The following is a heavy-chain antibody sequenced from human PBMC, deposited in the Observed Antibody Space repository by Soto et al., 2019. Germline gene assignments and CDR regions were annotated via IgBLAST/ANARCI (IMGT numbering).Heavy chain of an antibody. J-gene: IGHJ5*02. V-gene: IGHV4-34*01. Sequence: SETLSLTCGVHGGSISGYYWSWIRQSPGKGLEWIGETDHSGSTNYNPSHRSRVTMSVDTSKNQFSLKLSSVTAADTAVYYCARVLDFYDSGTYYKSADWFGPWGQGTLVTVSS. D-gene: IGHD3-10*01. CDR3: ARVLDFYDSGTYYKSADWFGP. CDR1: GGSISGYY. CDR2: TDHSGST.